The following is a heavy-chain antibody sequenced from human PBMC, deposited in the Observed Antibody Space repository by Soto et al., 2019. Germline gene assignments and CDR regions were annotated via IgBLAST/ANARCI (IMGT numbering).Heavy chain of an antibody. V-gene: IGHV1-3*01. CDR2: INAGSGNT. D-gene: IGHD3-10*01. J-gene: IGHJ4*02. CDR1: GYTFTSYA. Sequence: ASVQVSCKASGYTFTSYAMHWVRQAPGQRLEWMGWINAGSGNTKYSQKFQGRVTITRDTSASTAYMELSSLRSEDTAVYYCARGGGDYWGPGILVTVSS. CDR3: ARGGGDY.